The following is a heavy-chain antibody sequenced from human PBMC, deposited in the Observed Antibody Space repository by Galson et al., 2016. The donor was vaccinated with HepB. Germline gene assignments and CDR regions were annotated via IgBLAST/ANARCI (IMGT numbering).Heavy chain of an antibody. Sequence: SLRLSCAASGFTFDDYAMHWVRQAPGKGLEWVSSISWNSGNIGHADSVKGRFNISRDNAKNSLYLQMNGLRAEDTACYYCARGYLNYFEHWGQGTLFTVSS. J-gene: IGHJ4*02. V-gene: IGHV3-9*01. D-gene: IGHD2-15*01. CDR2: ISWNSGNI. CDR1: GFTFDDYA. CDR3: ARGYLNYFEH.